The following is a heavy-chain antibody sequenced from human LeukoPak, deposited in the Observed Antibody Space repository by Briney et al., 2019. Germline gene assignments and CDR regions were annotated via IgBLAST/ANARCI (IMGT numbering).Heavy chain of an antibody. Sequence: GRSLRLSCAASGFSFSTYGMHWVRQAPGKGLEWVAGIWYDASKIHYSDSVKGRFTISRDNSKNTLYLQMNSLRVEDTAVYYCARGLYCSSTSCHVENYYYYYMDVWGKGTTVSVSS. V-gene: IGHV3-33*01. CDR2: IWYDASKI. D-gene: IGHD2-2*01. CDR3: ARGLYCSSTSCHVENYYYYYMDV. J-gene: IGHJ6*03. CDR1: GFSFSTYG.